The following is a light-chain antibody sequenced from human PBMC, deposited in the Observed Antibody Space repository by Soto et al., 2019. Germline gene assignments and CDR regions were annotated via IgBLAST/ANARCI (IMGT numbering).Light chain of an antibody. Sequence: EIVLTQSPGTLSLSPGERATLSCRASQSVDSSHLAWYQHRPGRAPRLLVYGASRRATGVPDRFSGSGSGTHFTLPIRRLESEDFAVYYCQQYETSPFTFGGGTKV. J-gene: IGKJ4*01. CDR1: QSVDSSH. CDR3: QQYETSPFT. V-gene: IGKV3-20*01. CDR2: GAS.